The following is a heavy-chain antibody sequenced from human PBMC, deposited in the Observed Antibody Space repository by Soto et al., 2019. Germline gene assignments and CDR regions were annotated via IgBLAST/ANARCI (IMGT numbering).Heavy chain of an antibody. CDR3: ARGLKYQLLWDYYYYMHV. J-gene: IGHJ6*03. D-gene: IGHD2-2*01. CDR2: MNPNSGNT. CDR1: GYTFTSYD. Sequence: ASVKVSCKASGYTFTSYDVNWVRQATGQGLEWMGWMNPNSGNTGYAQKFQGRVTMTRNTSINTAYMELNSLTSEDTAVYYCARGLKYQLLWDYYYYMHVWGIGTTVTVSS. V-gene: IGHV1-8*01.